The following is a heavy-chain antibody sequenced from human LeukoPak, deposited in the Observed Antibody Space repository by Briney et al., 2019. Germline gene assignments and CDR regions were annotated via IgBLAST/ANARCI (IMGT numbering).Heavy chain of an antibody. CDR1: GGSIISYY. D-gene: IGHD3-22*01. CDR2: IYTSGST. J-gene: IGHJ3*02. V-gene: IGHV4-4*07. Sequence: PSETLSLTCTVSGGSIISYYWSWIRQPAGKGLEWIGRIYTSGSTKYNPSLKSRVTMSVDTSKNQFSLKLSSVTAADTAVYYCAHYYDSRGVGAFDIWGQGTMVTVSS. CDR3: AHYYDSRGVGAFDI.